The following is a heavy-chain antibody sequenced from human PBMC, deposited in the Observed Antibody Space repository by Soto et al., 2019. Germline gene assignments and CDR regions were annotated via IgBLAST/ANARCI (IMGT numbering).Heavy chain of an antibody. V-gene: IGHV2-5*01. D-gene: IGHD3-22*01. CDR3: APRTYYYDSSAAPDAFDI. CDR1: GFSLSTSGVG. J-gene: IGHJ3*02. CDR2: IYWNDDK. Sequence: SGPTLVNPTQTRTPTCTFSGFSLSTSGVGVGWIRQPPGKALEWLALIYWNDDKRYSPSLKSRLTITKDTSKNQVVLTMTNMDPVDTATYYCAPRTYYYDSSAAPDAFDIWGQGTMVTVSS.